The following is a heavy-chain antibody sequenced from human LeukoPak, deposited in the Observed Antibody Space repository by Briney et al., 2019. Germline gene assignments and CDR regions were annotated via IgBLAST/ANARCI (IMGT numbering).Heavy chain of an antibody. CDR2: ISSSGSTI. CDR3: ARDSNYRLFDY. D-gene: IGHD1-1*01. J-gene: IGHJ4*02. CDR1: GFTFSSYE. Sequence: GGSLRLSCAASGFTFSSYETNWVRQAPGKGLEWVSYISSSGSTIYYADSVKGRFTISRDNAKNSLYLQMNSLRAEDTAVYYCARDSNYRLFDYWGQGTLVTVSS. V-gene: IGHV3-48*03.